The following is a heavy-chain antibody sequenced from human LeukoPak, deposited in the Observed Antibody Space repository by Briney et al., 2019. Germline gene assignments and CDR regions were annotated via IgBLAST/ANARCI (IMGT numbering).Heavy chain of an antibody. J-gene: IGHJ4*02. CDR1: GGSISSYY. Sequence: SETLSLTCTVSGGSISSYYWSWIRQPPGKGLEWIGYIYYSGSTNYNPSLKSRVTTSVDTSKNQFSLKLSSVTAADTAVYYCARRVGGGPFDYWGQGTLVTVSS. CDR3: ARRVGGGPFDY. CDR2: IYYSGST. V-gene: IGHV4-59*01. D-gene: IGHD3-16*01.